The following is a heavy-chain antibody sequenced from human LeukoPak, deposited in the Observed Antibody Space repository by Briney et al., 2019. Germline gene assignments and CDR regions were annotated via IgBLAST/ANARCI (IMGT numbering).Heavy chain of an antibody. V-gene: IGHV3-11*06. CDR2: ISSSSDYT. J-gene: IGHJ4*02. D-gene: IGHD6-6*01. CDR3: AKVRDYSRSSLDY. Sequence: GGSLRLSCAASGFTFRDYHMSWIRQAPGKGLEWVSYISSSSDYTDYADSVKGRFTISRDNAKNSLYLQMNSLRVEDTGVYYCAKVRDYSRSSLDYWGQGTLVTVSS. CDR1: GFTFRDYH.